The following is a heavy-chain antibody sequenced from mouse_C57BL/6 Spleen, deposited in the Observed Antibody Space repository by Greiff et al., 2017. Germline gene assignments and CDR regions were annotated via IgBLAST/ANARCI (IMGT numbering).Heavy chain of an antibody. J-gene: IGHJ1*03. V-gene: IGHV3-6*01. CDR1: GYSITSGYY. CDR3: ARDEVNWYFDV. D-gene: IGHD2-13*01. Sequence: EVQVVESGPGLVKPSQSLSLTCSVTGYSITSGYYWNWIRQFPGNKLEWMGYISYDGSNNYNPSLKNRISITRDTSKNQFFLKLNSVTTEDTATYYCARDEVNWYFDVWGTGTTVTVSS. CDR2: ISYDGSN.